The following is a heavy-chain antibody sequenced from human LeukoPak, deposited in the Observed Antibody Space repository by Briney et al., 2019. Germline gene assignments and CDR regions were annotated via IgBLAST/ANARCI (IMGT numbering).Heavy chain of an antibody. D-gene: IGHD4-17*01. CDR2: ISSSGSTI. V-gene: IGHV3-48*03. CDR3: ASLYGDYGADY. CDR1: GFTFSSYE. J-gene: IGHJ4*02. Sequence: GGSLRLSCAASGFTFSSYEMNWVRQAPGKGLEWVSYISSSGSTIYYADSVKGRFTISRDSAKNSLYLQMNSLRAEDTAVYYCASLYGDYGADYWGQGTLVTVSS.